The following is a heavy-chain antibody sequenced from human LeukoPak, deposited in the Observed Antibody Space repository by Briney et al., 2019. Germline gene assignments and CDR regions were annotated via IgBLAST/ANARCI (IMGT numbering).Heavy chain of an antibody. CDR2: ISYDGSNK. J-gene: IGHJ4*02. CDR1: GFTFSSYG. V-gene: IGHV3-30*18. Sequence: PGGSLRLSCAASGFTFSSYGMHWVRQAPGKGLERVAVISYDGSNKYYADSVKGRFTISRDNSKNTLYLQMNSLRAEDTAVYYCAKARLYGWGDFDYWGQGTLVTVSS. D-gene: IGHD3-10*01. CDR3: AKARLYGWGDFDY.